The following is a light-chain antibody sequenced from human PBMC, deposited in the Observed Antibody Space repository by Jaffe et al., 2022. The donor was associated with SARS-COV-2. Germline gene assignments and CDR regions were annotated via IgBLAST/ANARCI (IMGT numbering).Light chain of an antibody. CDR1: QDINKY. CDR3: LQYSAYPYT. J-gene: IGKJ3*01. Sequence: DIQMTQSPSSLSASVGDTVTITCRASQDINKYLGWFQQKPGKAPKSLIYAASRFFSGVPSKFSGSGSGTDFTLTITGLQPEDFATYYCLQYSAYPYTFGPGTNVDF. CDR2: AAS. V-gene: IGKV1-16*02.